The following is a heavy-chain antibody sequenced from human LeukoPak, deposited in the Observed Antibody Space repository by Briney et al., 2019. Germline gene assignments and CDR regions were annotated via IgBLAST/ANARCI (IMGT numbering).Heavy chain of an antibody. CDR2: ISWNSGKI. V-gene: IGHV3-9*01. CDR1: GFSFRNYW. D-gene: IGHD1-26*01. CDR3: AKDSNVVGAMTYFHH. Sequence: PGGSLRLSCVISGFSFRNYWMHWVRQVLGKGLEWVSGISWNSGKIGYADSVKGRFTISRDSAKKSLYLQMNSLKPEDTALYYCAKDSNVVGAMTYFHHWGQGTLVTVSS. J-gene: IGHJ1*01.